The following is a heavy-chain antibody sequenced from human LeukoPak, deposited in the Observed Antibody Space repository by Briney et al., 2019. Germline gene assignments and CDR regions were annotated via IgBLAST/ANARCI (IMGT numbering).Heavy chain of an antibody. Sequence: GGSLRLSCAASGFTFSSYAMSWVRQAPGKGLEWVSYISSSSSTIYYADSVKGRFTISRDNAKNSLYLQMNSLRAEDTAVYYCAREPATYDYGDYVGLNYWGQGTLVTVSS. V-gene: IGHV3-48*01. CDR1: GFTFSSYA. CDR3: AREPATYDYGDYVGLNY. CDR2: ISSSSSTI. D-gene: IGHD4-17*01. J-gene: IGHJ4*02.